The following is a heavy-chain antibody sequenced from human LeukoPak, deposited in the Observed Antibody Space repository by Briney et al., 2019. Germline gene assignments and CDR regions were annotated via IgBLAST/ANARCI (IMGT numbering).Heavy chain of an antibody. CDR1: GYTLPELS. CDR2: FDPEDGET. J-gene: IGHJ3*02. Sequence: GASVPVSCKVSGYTLPELSLHWVRRAPGRGLAWMGGFDPEDGETIYAQKFQGRDTMTEDTSTDTAYMELSSLRSEDTAVYYCATGGPIAVAGIRREAFDIWGQGTMVTVSS. V-gene: IGHV1-24*01. D-gene: IGHD6-19*01. CDR3: ATGGPIAVAGIRREAFDI.